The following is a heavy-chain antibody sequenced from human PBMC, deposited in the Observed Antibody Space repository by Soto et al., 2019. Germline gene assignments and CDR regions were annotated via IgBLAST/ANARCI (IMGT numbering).Heavy chain of an antibody. J-gene: IGHJ4*02. CDR3: AKGRGGSGSLTPRVDF. CDR2: ISGGGDTT. D-gene: IGHD3-10*01. CDR1: GFTFNNYA. V-gene: IGHV3-23*01. Sequence: EVQLLESGGGLVQPGGSLRLSCAASGFTFNNYARTWVRQAPGKGLEWVSAISGGGDTTSYADSVKGRFTVSRDGSENTLYLQMSSLRAEDTALYYCAKGRGGSGSLTPRVDFWGQGTLVTVSS.